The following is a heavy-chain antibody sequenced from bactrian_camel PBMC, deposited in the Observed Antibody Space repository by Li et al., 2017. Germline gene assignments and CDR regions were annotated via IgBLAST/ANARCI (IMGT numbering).Heavy chain of an antibody. D-gene: IGHD2*01. J-gene: IGHJ4*01. CDR2: IGTKYGTT. V-gene: IGHV3S63*01. CDR1: GFMFFQNC. CDR3: ANTGLCTDGYCTAYKY. Sequence: HVQLVESGGDSVQAGGSLRLSCATSGFMFFQNCMGWFRQTPGKERGGVAAIGTKYGTTYYAGSVKGRFTVSQDNAKSTVYLQMNSLSSEDTALYYCANTGLCTDGYCTAYKYWGQGTQVTVS.